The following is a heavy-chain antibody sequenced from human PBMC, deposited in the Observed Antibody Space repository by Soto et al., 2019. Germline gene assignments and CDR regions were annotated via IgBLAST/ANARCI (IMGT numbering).Heavy chain of an antibody. D-gene: IGHD5-18*01. V-gene: IGHV3-30-3*01. CDR1: GFTFSSYA. Sequence: GWSLRLSCAASGFTFSSYAMHWVRQAPGKGLEWVAVISYDGSNKYYADSVKGRLTISRDNSKNTLYLQMNSLRAEETAVYYCARGLDTAMVICAYWGQGTLVTVSS. J-gene: IGHJ4*02. CDR3: ARGLDTAMVICAY. CDR2: ISYDGSNK.